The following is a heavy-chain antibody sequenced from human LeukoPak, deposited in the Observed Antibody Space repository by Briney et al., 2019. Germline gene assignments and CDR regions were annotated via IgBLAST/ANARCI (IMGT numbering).Heavy chain of an antibody. CDR2: IRDSAYRT. CDR1: RFTFSNYA. CDR3: ARDGYSGSYYRLYYFFMDV. D-gene: IGHD1-26*01. J-gene: IGHJ6*03. Sequence: GGSLRLSCAASRFTFSNYAMSWVRQAPGKGLEWVSSIRDSAYRTYYADSVKGRFTISRDNSKNTLYLQMNSLRGEDTAVYYCARDGYSGSYYRLYYFFMDVWGKGTTVTVSS. V-gene: IGHV3-23*01.